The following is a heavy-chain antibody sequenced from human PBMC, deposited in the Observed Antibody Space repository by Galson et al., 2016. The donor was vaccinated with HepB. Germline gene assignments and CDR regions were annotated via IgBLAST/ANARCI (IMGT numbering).Heavy chain of an antibody. Sequence: SLRLSCAASGFTFSNYAMNWVRQAPGKGLEWVSVITSAGEIHYADSVKGRFTISRDNSKNTLYLQMNSLRAEDTAVSYCARRFGSSWYYSDYWGQGTLVTVSS. CDR2: ITSAGEI. CDR1: GFTFSNYA. J-gene: IGHJ4*02. V-gene: IGHV3-23*01. CDR3: ARRFGSSWYYSDY. D-gene: IGHD6-13*01.